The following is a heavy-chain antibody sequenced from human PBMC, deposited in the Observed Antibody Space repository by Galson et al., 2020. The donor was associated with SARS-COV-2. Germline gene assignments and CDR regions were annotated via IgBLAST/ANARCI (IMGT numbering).Heavy chain of an antibody. CDR1: GDSFSSNNYY. J-gene: IGHJ4*02. CDR3: AVRVLASNYRTTSPNDY. D-gene: IGHD3-3*02. CDR2: IYYSGST. Sequence: SETLSLTCAVSGDSFSSNNYYWIWTRQPPGKGLEWIGSIYYSGSTYYSPSLKSRVTISVDSSKNQFSLKLSSVTAADTAVYYCAVRVLASNYRTTSPNDYWGQGTLVTLSS. V-gene: IGHV4-39*01.